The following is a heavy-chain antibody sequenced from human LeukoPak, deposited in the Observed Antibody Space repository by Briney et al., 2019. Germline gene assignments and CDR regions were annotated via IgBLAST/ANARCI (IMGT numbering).Heavy chain of an antibody. CDR3: ARDLDDYVWGSYRPGVYWDY. CDR1: GFTFSSYW. Sequence: PGGSLRLSCAASGFTFSSYWMSWVRQAPGKGLEWVANIKQEGSEKYYVDSVRGRFTISRDNAKNSLYLQMNSLRAEDTAVYYCARDLDDYVWGSYRPGVYWDYWGQGTLVTVSS. V-gene: IGHV3-7*01. D-gene: IGHD3-16*01. CDR2: IKQEGSEK. J-gene: IGHJ4*02.